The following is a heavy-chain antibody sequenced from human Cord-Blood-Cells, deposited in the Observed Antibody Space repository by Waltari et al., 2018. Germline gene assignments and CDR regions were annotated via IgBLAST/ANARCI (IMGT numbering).Heavy chain of an antibody. J-gene: IGHJ3*02. V-gene: IGHV3-33*01. D-gene: IGHD1-26*01. Sequence: QVQLVESGGGVVQPGRSLRLSCAASGSTFSSSGMHWVRQAPGKGLEWVAVIWYDGSNKYYADSVKGLFTISRDNSKNTLYLQMNSLRAEDTAVYYCARAFQVGATIAFDIWGQGTMVTVSS. CDR2: IWYDGSNK. CDR3: ARAFQVGATIAFDI. CDR1: GSTFSSSG.